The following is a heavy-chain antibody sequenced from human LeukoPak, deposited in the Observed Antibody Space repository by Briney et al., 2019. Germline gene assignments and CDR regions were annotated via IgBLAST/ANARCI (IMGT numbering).Heavy chain of an antibody. CDR1: GFTFSSYW. CDR2: INSDGSST. J-gene: IGHJ4*02. Sequence: GGSLRLSCASSGFTFSSYWMHWVRQAPGKGRVWVSRINSDGSSTSYADSVKGRFTISRDNAKNTLYLQMNSLTAEDTAVYYCARDLAEAGNFWGQGTLVTVSS. CDR3: ARDLAEAGNF. V-gene: IGHV3-74*01. D-gene: IGHD6-13*01.